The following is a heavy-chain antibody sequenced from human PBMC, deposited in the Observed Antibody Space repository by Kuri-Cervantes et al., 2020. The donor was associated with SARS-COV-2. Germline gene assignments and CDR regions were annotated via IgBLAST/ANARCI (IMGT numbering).Heavy chain of an antibody. J-gene: IGHJ4*02. D-gene: IGHD3-3*01. Sequence: ESLKISCAVYGGSFSDYYWGWIRQPPGKGLEWIGSIYYSGSTYYNPSLKSRVTISVDTSKNQFSLKLSSVTAADTAVYYCARRHYDFWSGSMLDYWGQGTLVTVSS. V-gene: IGHV4-39*01. CDR2: IYYSGST. CDR3: ARRHYDFWSGSMLDY. CDR1: GGSFSDYY.